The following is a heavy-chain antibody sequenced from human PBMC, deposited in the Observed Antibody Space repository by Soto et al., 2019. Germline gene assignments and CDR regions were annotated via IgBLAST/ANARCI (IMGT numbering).Heavy chain of an antibody. CDR2: IYTSGST. Sequence: SETLSLTCTVSGGSISSYYWSWIRQPAGKGLEWIGRIYTSGSTNYNPSLKSRVTMSVDTSKNQFSLKLSSVTAADTAVYYCARAIVVPAAIRHNWFDPWGQGTLVTVSS. D-gene: IGHD2-2*02. CDR1: GGSISSYY. CDR3: ARAIVVPAAIRHNWFDP. J-gene: IGHJ5*02. V-gene: IGHV4-4*07.